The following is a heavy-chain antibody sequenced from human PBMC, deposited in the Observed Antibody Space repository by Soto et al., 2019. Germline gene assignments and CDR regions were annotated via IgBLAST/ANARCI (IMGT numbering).Heavy chain of an antibody. J-gene: IGHJ6*02. CDR3: ARAAADYYYGMDV. CDR1: GFTFSSYW. D-gene: IGHD6-13*01. Sequence: GGSLRLSCAVSGFTFSSYWIHFVRQAPGKWLVWVSRINGDGSSTRYADSVKGRFTISRDNAKNTLYLQMSSLRAEDTALYYCARAAADYYYGMDVWGQGTTVTVSS. V-gene: IGHV3-74*01. CDR2: INGDGSST.